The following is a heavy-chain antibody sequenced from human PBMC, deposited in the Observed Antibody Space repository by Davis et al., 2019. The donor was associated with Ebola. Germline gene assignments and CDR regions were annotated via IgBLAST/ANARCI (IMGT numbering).Heavy chain of an antibody. J-gene: IGHJ3*01. CDR3: SSPIPEPGTPELGFDV. Sequence: GESLKISCAASGFTFSSSAMHWVRQAPGKGLEWVAVISYDGSERYYADSVKGRFTISRDNSQDTLYLQMGSLRPEDTAVYYCSSPIPEPGTPELGFDVWGQGTMVTVSS. D-gene: IGHD6-13*01. CDR1: GFTFSSSA. V-gene: IGHV3-30-3*01. CDR2: ISYDGSER.